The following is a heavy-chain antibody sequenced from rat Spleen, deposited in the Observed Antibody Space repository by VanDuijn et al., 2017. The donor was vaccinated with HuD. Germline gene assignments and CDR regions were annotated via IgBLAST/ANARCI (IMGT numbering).Heavy chain of an antibody. CDR2: ISYDGSRT. CDR3: TTLDY. CDR1: GFIFSDYY. Sequence: EVQLVESGGGLVQPGRSLTLSCAASGFIFSDYYMAWVRQAPTKGLEWLATISYDGSRTYYRDSVKGRFTISRNNTKGTLYLQMDSLRSEDTATYYCTTLDYWGQGVMVTVSS. J-gene: IGHJ2*01. V-gene: IGHV5-20*01.